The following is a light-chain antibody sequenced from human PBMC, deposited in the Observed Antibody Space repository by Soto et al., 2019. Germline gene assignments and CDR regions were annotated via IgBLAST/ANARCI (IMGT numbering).Light chain of an antibody. CDR2: AAS. V-gene: IGKV3-20*01. CDR1: QSVSSSY. CDR3: QQYGSPPYT. J-gene: IGKJ2*01. Sequence: EIVLTQSPGTLSLSPGERATLSCRASQSVSSSYFAWYQQKPGQAPRLLIYAASSRATGIPDRFSGSGSGTDFTLTISRLEPEDFAVYYCQQYGSPPYTFGQGTKLEIK.